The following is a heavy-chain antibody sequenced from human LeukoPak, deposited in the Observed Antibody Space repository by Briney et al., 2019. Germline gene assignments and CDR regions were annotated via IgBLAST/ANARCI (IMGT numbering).Heavy chain of an antibody. J-gene: IGHJ4*02. CDR1: GGSISSYY. CDR2: IYYSGST. Sequence: SETLSLTCTVSGGSISSYYWSWIRQPPGKGLEWIGYIYYSGSTNYNPSLKSRVTISVDTSKNQFSLKLSSVTAADTAVYYCARLIVARTTDYWGQGTLVTVSS. CDR3: ARLIVARTTDY. V-gene: IGHV4-59*01. D-gene: IGHD6-6*01.